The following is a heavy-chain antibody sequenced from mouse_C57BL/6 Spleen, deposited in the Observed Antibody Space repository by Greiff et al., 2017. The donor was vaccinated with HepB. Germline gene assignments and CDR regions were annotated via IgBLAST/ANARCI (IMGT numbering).Heavy chain of an antibody. Sequence: EVMLVESGGGLVKPGGSLKLSCAASGFTFSSYTMSWVRQTPEKRLEWVATISGGGGNTYYPDSVKGRFTISRDNAKNTLYLQMSSLRSEDTALYYCASHYYGIGGYWGQGTSVTVSS. J-gene: IGHJ4*01. V-gene: IGHV5-9*01. D-gene: IGHD1-2*01. CDR1: GFTFSSYT. CDR2: ISGGGGNT. CDR3: ASHYYGIGGY.